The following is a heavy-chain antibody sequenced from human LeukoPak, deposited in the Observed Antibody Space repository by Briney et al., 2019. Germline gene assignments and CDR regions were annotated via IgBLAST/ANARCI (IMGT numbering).Heavy chain of an antibody. CDR1: GYTFTSYD. V-gene: IGHV1-8*01. D-gene: IGHD6-13*01. J-gene: IGHJ4*02. CDR2: MNPNSGNT. Sequence: ASVKVSCKASGYTFTSYDINWVRQATGQGPEWMGWMNPNSGNTGYAQKFQGRVTMTRNTSISTAYMELSSLRSEDTAVYYCARVDSSSSENGGDYWGQGTLVTVSS. CDR3: ARVDSSSSENGGDY.